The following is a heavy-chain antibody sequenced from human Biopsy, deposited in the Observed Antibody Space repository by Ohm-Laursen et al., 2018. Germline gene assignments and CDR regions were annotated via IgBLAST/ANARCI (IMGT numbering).Heavy chain of an antibody. J-gene: IGHJ4*02. CDR1: GDSVSSGSFY. CDR3: ARGMRSSGWPYFDS. Sequence: SGTLSLTCPVSGDSVSSGSFYWTWIRQPPGQGLEYIGNIYDRGSTANYNPSLESRVTMSVDMPKNQFSLKLSSVTAADTAIYYCARGMRSSGWPYFDSWGQGTLVTVSS. D-gene: IGHD6-19*01. CDR2: IYDRGSTA. V-gene: IGHV4-61*01.